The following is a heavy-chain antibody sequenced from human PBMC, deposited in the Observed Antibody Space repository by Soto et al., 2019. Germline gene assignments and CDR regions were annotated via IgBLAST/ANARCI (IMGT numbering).Heavy chain of an antibody. CDR3: AKKRHYYDSSGYRYVYGMDV. V-gene: IGHV1-69*13. CDR1: GGTFSSYA. Sequence: ASVKVSCKASGGTFSSYAISWVRQAPGQGLEWMGGIIPIFGTANYAQKFQGRVTITADESTSTAYMELSSLRSEDTAVYYCAKKRHYYDSSGYRYVYGMDVWGQGTTVTVSS. J-gene: IGHJ6*02. D-gene: IGHD3-22*01. CDR2: IIPIFGTA.